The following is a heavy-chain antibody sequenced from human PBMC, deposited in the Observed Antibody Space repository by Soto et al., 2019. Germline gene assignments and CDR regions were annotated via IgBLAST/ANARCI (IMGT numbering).Heavy chain of an antibody. Sequence: GASVKVSCKASGDTFSSYAISWVRQAPGQGLEWMGGIIPFFDTANYAQQFQGRVTITADGSTSTAYMELSSLRSEDTAVYYCARHDCISSSCYYYYYYVMDVWGQGTTVTVSS. V-gene: IGHV1-69*13. CDR3: ARHDCISSSCYYYYYYVMDV. D-gene: IGHD2-2*01. CDR1: GDTFSSYA. J-gene: IGHJ6*02. CDR2: IIPFFDTA.